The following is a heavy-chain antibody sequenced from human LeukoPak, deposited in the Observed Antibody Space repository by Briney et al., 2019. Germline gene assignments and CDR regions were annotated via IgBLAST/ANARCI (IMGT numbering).Heavy chain of an antibody. V-gene: IGHV3-9*01. CDR3: AKDQDYYDSSGSMDY. J-gene: IGHJ4*02. CDR2: ISWNSGSI. CDR1: GFTFDDYA. Sequence: GRSLRLSCAASGFTFDDYAMHWVRQAPGNGLEWVSGISWNSGSIGYADSVKGRFTISRDNAKNSLYLQMNSLRAEDTALYYCAKDQDYYDSSGSMDYWGQGTLVTVSS. D-gene: IGHD3-22*01.